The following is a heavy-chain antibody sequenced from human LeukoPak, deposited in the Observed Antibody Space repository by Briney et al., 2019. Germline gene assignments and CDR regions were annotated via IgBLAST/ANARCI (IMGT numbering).Heavy chain of an antibody. CDR1: GFTFSSYD. V-gene: IGHV3-48*03. Sequence: GGSLRLSCAASGFTFSSYDITWVRQAPGKGLEWISYIGSSGSNIYYIDSVKGRFTISRDNAKSLVFLQVNSLRVEDTAVYYCARGYASGSYYAWGQGTLVTVSP. D-gene: IGHD3-10*01. CDR2: IGSSGSNI. CDR3: ARGYASGSYYA. J-gene: IGHJ5*02.